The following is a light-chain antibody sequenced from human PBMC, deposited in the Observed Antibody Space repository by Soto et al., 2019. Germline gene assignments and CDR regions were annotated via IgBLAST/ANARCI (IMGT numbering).Light chain of an antibody. V-gene: IGKV3-15*01. CDR1: QSVSSN. J-gene: IGKJ1*01. Sequence: DIVMTQSPATLSVSPGERATLSCRASQSVSSNLAWYQQKPGQAPRLLIYGASTRATGIPARFSGSGSGTEFTLTISSLQSEDFAVYYCQQYNNWPPWTFGQGPKVEI. CDR3: QQYNNWPPWT. CDR2: GAS.